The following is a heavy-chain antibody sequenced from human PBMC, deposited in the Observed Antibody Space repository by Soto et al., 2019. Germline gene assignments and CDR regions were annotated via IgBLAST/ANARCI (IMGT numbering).Heavy chain of an antibody. CDR1: GFSFSVNGVA. D-gene: IGHD3-10*01. V-gene: IGHV2-5*02. Sequence: QITLKESGPTLVKPTQTLTLTCTFSGFSFSVNGVAVGWIRQPPGQALEWLALIYWDDDQRYNPSLKDRLTITQDTSRNQVVPTMTRMDPVDTATYYCAHKRDVSRGFKYWGQGTLVTVSS. CDR3: AHKRDVSRGFKY. CDR2: IYWDDDQ. J-gene: IGHJ4*02.